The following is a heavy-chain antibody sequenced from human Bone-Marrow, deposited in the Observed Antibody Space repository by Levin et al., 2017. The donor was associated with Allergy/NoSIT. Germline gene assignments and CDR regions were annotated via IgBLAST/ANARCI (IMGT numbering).Heavy chain of an antibody. J-gene: IGHJ5*02. CDR2: IWYDGSNK. D-gene: IGHD6-13*01. V-gene: IGHV3-33*01. Sequence: QPGGSLRLSCAASGFTFSSYGMHWVRQAPGKGLEWVAVIWYDGSNKYYADSVKGRFTISRDNSKNTLYLQMNSLRAEDTAVYYCARSIAAAGIPWFDPWGQGTLVTVSS. CDR3: ARSIAAAGIPWFDP. CDR1: GFTFSSYG.